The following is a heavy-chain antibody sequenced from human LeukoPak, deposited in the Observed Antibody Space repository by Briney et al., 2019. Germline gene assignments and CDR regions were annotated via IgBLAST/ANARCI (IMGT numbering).Heavy chain of an antibody. V-gene: IGHV3-7*01. Sequence: GGSLRLSCAASGFTFTNYWMRWARQAPGKGLEWVAMIKQDGSEKYYVDSVKGRFTISRDNAKNSLYLQMNSLRAEDTAVCYCARSSDSWGQGTLVTVSS. CDR3: ARSSDS. CDR2: IKQDGSEK. J-gene: IGHJ5*01. CDR1: GFTFTNYW.